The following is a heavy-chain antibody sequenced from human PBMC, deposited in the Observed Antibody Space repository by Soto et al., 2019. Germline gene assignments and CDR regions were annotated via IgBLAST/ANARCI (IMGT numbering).Heavy chain of an antibody. D-gene: IGHD4-17*01. CDR2: IKSKTDGGTT. CDR1: GFTFSNAW. V-gene: IGHV3-15*01. Sequence: TGGSLRLSCAASGFTFSNAWMSWVRQAPGKGLEWVGRIKSKTDGGTTDYAAPVKGRFTISRDDSKNTLYLQMNSLKTEDTAVYYCTTTPPLSTVTTSERNYYYYYYMDVWGKGTTVTVSS. CDR3: TTTPPLSTVTTSERNYYYYYYMDV. J-gene: IGHJ6*03.